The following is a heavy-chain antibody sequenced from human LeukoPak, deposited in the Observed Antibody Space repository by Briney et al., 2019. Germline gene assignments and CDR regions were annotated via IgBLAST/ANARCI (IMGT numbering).Heavy chain of an antibody. Sequence: ASVKVSCKVSGYTLTGLSMHWVRQAPGKGLEWMGGFDPEDGETIYAQKFQGRVTMTEDTSTDTAYMELSSLRSEDTAVYYCATESCSSTSCYWSDAFDIWGQGTMVTVSS. CDR2: FDPEDGET. V-gene: IGHV1-24*01. CDR3: ATESCSSTSCYWSDAFDI. CDR1: GYTLTGLS. D-gene: IGHD2-2*01. J-gene: IGHJ3*02.